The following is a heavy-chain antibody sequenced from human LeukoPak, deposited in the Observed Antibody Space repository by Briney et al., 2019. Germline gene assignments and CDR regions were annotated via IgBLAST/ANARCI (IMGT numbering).Heavy chain of an antibody. V-gene: IGHV4-61*02. CDR2: IYTSGST. J-gene: IGHJ4*02. D-gene: IGHD2-8*01. CDR3: ARGYCTNAVCSLGPTQA. Sequence: SETLSLTCTVSGDSISSGSYYWNWIRQPAGKGLEWIGRIYTSGSTNYNPSLKSRVTISVDTSKNQFSLKLSSVTAADTAVYYCARGYCTNAVCSLGPTQAWGQGTLVTVSS. CDR1: GDSISSGSYY.